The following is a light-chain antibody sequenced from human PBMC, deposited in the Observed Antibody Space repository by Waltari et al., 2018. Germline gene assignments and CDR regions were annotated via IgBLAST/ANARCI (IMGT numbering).Light chain of an antibody. V-gene: IGLV2-23*01. J-gene: IGLJ1*01. CDR3: CSYTGSSTSYG. CDR2: EAT. Sequence: QSALSQPASVSGSPGQSLTITCTGASTALSSYNLIAWYQHHPNQAPKLIIYEATKRPSGISHRFSGAKSGATASLRISGLQADDEADYYCCSYTGSSTSYGCGGGTKVTVL. CDR1: STALSSYNL.